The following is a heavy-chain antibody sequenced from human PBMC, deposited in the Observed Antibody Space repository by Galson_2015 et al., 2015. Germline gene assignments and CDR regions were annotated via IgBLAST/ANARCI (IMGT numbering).Heavy chain of an antibody. J-gene: IGHJ4*02. V-gene: IGHV3-64D*06. Sequence: SLRLSCAASGFTFSSYAMHWVRQAPGKGLEYVSAISSNGGSTYYADSVKGRFTISRDNSKNTLYLQMSSLRAEDTAVYYCVKEGEQDYVVAIDAHLDDWGQGTLVSVSS. CDR2: ISSNGGST. CDR1: GFTFSSYA. D-gene: IGHD2-15*01. CDR3: VKEGEQDYVVAIDAHLDD.